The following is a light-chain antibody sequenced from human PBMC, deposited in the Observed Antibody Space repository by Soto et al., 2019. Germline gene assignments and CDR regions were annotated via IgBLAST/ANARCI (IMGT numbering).Light chain of an antibody. Sequence: QSVLTQPASVSGSPGQSITISCTGTSRDVDDYKYVSWYQQYPGKAPKLIIYDVSNRPSGISTRFSGSKSGNTASLTISGLRAEDEADYYCSSYTVSSITYVFGTGTKLTVL. CDR2: DVS. J-gene: IGLJ1*01. V-gene: IGLV2-14*01. CDR3: SSYTVSSITYV. CDR1: SRDVDDYKY.